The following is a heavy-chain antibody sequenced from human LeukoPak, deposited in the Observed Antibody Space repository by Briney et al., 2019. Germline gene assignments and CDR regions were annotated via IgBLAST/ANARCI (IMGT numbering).Heavy chain of an antibody. V-gene: IGHV4-34*01. Sequence: SETLSLTCAVYGGSFSGYYWSWIRQPPGKGLEWIGEINHSGSTNYNPSLKSRVTISVDTSKNQFSLKLSSVTAADTAVYYCARGNTAMVRSYFDYWGLGTLVTVSS. D-gene: IGHD5-18*01. CDR3: ARGNTAMVRSYFDY. CDR2: INHSGST. CDR1: GGSFSGYY. J-gene: IGHJ4*02.